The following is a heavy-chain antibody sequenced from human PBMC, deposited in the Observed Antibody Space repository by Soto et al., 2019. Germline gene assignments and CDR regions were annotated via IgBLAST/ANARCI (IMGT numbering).Heavy chain of an antibody. CDR2: ISGSGGAT. Sequence: PGGSLRLSCAASGFTFDNYAMNWVRQAPGKGLEWVAHISGSGGATKYADSVKGRFSIAKDNSKNTLYLQMNNLAVEDTAQYYCAKKVNSGSGSQYFDYFGQGTQVTVSS. CDR1: GFTFDNYA. J-gene: IGHJ4*02. V-gene: IGHV3-23*01. D-gene: IGHD3-10*01. CDR3: AKKVNSGSGSQYFDY.